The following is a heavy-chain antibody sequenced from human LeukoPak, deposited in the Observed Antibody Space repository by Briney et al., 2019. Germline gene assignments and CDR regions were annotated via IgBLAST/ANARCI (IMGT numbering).Heavy chain of an antibody. Sequence: GGSLRLSCAASGFTFSSYGMHWVRQAPGKGLEWVAVISYDGSNKYYADSVKGRFTISRDNSKNTLYLQMNSLRAEDTAVYYCAKDKNYIVVVPAAILWDVWGKGTTVTVSS. CDR1: GFTFSSYG. J-gene: IGHJ6*04. D-gene: IGHD2-2*01. CDR2: ISYDGSNK. CDR3: AKDKNYIVVVPAAILWDV. V-gene: IGHV3-30*18.